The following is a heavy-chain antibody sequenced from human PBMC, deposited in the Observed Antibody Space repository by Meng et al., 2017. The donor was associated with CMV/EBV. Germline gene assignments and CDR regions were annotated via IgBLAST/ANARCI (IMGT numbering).Heavy chain of an antibody. V-gene: IGHV3-21*01. CDR2: ISSSVTYI. J-gene: IGHJ6*02. CDR1: GFTFSSYS. D-gene: IGHD2-21*01. CDR3: ARDVSPRSSAYFAIYYFYALDV. Sequence: GGSLRPSCAASGFTFSSYSMNWVRQAPGKGLEWVSSISSSVTYIYYADSVKGRFTISRDNAQNSLYLQMNSLRAEDTAVYYCARDVSPRSSAYFAIYYFYALDVWGQGTTVTVSS.